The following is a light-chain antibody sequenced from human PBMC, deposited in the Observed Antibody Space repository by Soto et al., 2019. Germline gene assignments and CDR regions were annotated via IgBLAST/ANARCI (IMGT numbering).Light chain of an antibody. CDR2: GAS. Sequence: EIVVTQSPGTLSLSPGERATLSCRASQSVTSNYLAWFQQKPGQAPRVLIYGASSRATGVPDRFSGSGSGTDFTLTISRLEPEDFAVYYCQQYTSLPFTFGPGTKVDI. J-gene: IGKJ3*01. V-gene: IGKV3-20*01. CDR1: QSVTSNY. CDR3: QQYTSLPFT.